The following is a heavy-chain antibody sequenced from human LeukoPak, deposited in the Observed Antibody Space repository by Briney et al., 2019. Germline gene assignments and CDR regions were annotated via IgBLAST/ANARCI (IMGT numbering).Heavy chain of an antibody. CDR2: INPSGGST. V-gene: IGHV1-46*01. CDR1: GYTFTSYY. D-gene: IGHD3-10*01. J-gene: IGHJ6*02. Sequence: ASLKVSCKASGYTFTSYYMHSVRQAPGQRRECMGIINPSGGSTSYGKKFQGRVTMTRDTSTSTVYMELSSLRSEDTAVYYCARANGSGSYYFYYYYGMDVWGQGTTVTVSS. CDR3: ARANGSGSYYFYYYYGMDV.